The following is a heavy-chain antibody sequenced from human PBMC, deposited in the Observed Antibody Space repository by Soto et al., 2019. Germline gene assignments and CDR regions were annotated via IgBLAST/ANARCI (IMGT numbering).Heavy chain of an antibody. D-gene: IGHD4-17*01. Sequence: GESLKISCKGSGYTFTTFWIGWVRQLPGKGLEWMGIIYPGDSDTRYSPSFRGQVTMSADKSSTTVYLQWSSLKASDTAMYYCASFSHVSGAYLGAFVFWGQGTMV. CDR3: ASFSHVSGAYLGAFVF. V-gene: IGHV5-51*01. CDR2: IYPGDSDT. CDR1: GYTFTTFW. J-gene: IGHJ3*01.